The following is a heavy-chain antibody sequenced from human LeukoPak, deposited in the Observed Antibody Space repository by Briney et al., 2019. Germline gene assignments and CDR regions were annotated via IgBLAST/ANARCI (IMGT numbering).Heavy chain of an antibody. V-gene: IGHV4-4*02. CDR3: ATRLLDYGDYQFDY. CDR2: IYHSGST. Sequence: PSETLSLTCAVSGGSISSGNWWSWVRQPPGKGLELIGEIYHSGSTNYNPSLKSRVTISVDKSKNQFSLKLSSVTAADTAVYYCATRLLDYGDYQFDYWGQGTLVTVSS. J-gene: IGHJ4*02. D-gene: IGHD4-17*01. CDR1: GGSISSGNW.